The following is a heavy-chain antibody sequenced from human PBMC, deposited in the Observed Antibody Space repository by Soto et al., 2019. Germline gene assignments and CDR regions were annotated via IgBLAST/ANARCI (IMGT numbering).Heavy chain of an antibody. J-gene: IGHJ4*02. V-gene: IGHV3-74*01. Sequence: EVPLVESGGGLVQPGGSLRLSCAASGFTFSGSWMHWVRHAPGTGLVWVSRINGEGSGTSYAAFVKGGFTISRDDAKNTLVLKRNGLRAEDTAVDYCARGILGSGTANDDWGQGTLVTVSS. D-gene: IGHD3-10*01. CDR1: GFTFSGSW. CDR2: INGEGSGT. CDR3: ARGILGSGTANDD.